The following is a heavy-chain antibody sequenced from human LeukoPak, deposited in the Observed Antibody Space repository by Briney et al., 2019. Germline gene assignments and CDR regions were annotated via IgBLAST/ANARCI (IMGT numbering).Heavy chain of an antibody. V-gene: IGHV4-59*12. CDR2: IYYSGST. D-gene: IGHD6-13*01. CDR3: AREGYSSSWFYFDY. CDR1: GGSISSYY. J-gene: IGHJ4*02. Sequence: SETLSLTCTVSGGSISSYYWSWIRQPPGKGLEWIGYIYYSGSTNYNPSLKSRVTISVDTSKNQFSLKLSSGTAADTAVYYCAREGYSSSWFYFDYWGQGTLVTVSS.